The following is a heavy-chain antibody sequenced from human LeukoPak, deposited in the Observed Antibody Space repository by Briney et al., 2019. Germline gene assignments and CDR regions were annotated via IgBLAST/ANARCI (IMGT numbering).Heavy chain of an antibody. V-gene: IGHV1-69*06. J-gene: IGHJ3*02. Sequence: SVKVSCKASGGSFSNYAIGWVRQAPGQGLEWMGGVIPIFSTANYAQKFQGRVTITADRSTSTAYMELSSLRSEDTAIYYCARIRDGYNNAYDIWGQGTVVTVPS. CDR1: GGSFSNYA. CDR3: ARIRDGYNNAYDI. D-gene: IGHD5-24*01. CDR2: VIPIFSTA.